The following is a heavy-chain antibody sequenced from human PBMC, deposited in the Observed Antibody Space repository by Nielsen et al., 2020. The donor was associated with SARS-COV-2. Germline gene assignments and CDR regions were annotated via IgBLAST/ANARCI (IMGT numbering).Heavy chain of an antibody. J-gene: IGHJ4*02. CDR1: GFTFSSYA. CDR3: AKLSTSRNETFDY. Sequence: GESLKISCAASGFTFSSYAMSWVRQAPGKGLEWVAVISYDGSNKYYADSVKGRFTISRDNSKNTLYLQMNSLRAEDTAVYYCAKLSTSRNETFDYWGQGTLVTVSS. D-gene: IGHD2-2*01. V-gene: IGHV3-30*18. CDR2: ISYDGSNK.